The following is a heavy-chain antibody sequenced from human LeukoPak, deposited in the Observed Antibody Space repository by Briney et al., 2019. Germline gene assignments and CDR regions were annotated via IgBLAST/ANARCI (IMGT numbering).Heavy chain of an antibody. J-gene: IGHJ6*02. Sequence: TLSLTCTVSGGSISRYYWSWIRQPPGKGLEWIGYIYSSGSTNYNPSLKSRVTMSVHTSKNQLSLKMSSVTAADTAVYYCARDRAGFGELYGMDVWGQGTTVTVSS. V-gene: IGHV4-59*01. CDR1: GGSISRYY. CDR2: IYSSGST. D-gene: IGHD3-10*01. CDR3: ARDRAGFGELYGMDV.